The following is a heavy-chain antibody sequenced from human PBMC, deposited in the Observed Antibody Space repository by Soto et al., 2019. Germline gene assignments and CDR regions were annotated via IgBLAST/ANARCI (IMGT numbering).Heavy chain of an antibody. CDR2: INHSGST. V-gene: IGHV4-34*01. J-gene: IGHJ6*02. CDR3: ARDSSDYYYGMDV. Sequence: QVQLQQWGAGLLKPSETLSLTCAVYGGSFSGYYWSWFRHPPGKGLEWIGEINHSGSTNYNPSLKSRVTISVDTSKNQFSLKLSSVTAADTAVYYCARDSSDYYYGMDVWGQGTTVTVSS. CDR1: GGSFSGYY.